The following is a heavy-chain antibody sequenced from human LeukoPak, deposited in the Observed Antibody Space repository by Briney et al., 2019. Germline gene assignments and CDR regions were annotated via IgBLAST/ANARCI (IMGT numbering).Heavy chain of an antibody. CDR3: ARMLVSSGYYVDY. J-gene: IGHJ4*02. CDR1: AFPVSGYY. Sequence: VGSLRLSCAASAFPVSGYYMSWVRQAPGKGLEWVSVIYSGGTTYYADSVKGRFTISRDDSKNTLYLQMNSLRAEDTAVYYCARMLVSSGYYVDYWGQGTLVTVSS. CDR2: IYSGGTT. V-gene: IGHV3-53*01. D-gene: IGHD3-22*01.